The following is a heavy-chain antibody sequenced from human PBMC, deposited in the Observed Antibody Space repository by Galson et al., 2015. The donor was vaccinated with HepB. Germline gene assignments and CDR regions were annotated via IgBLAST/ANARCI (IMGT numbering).Heavy chain of an antibody. J-gene: IGHJ3*02. CDR1: GFTFSNFD. CDR2: IGIAGDT. V-gene: IGHV3-13*01. Sequence: SLRLSCAASGFTFSNFDIHWVRQSTEKGLEWVSAIGIAGDTYYPGSVKGRFSVSRENAKNSVYLQMDSLRAGDTAVYYCVRARTLFNPGTYPGGRAFDIWGQGTMVTVSS. CDR3: VRARTLFNPGTYPGGRAFDI. D-gene: IGHD1-7*01.